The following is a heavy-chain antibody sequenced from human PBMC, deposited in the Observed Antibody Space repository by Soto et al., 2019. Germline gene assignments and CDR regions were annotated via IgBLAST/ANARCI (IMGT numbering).Heavy chain of an antibody. CDR3: VRALYYYHGMDV. CDR2: INSDGSST. Sequence: LRLSCAASGFTFRSYWMHWVRQAPGKGLVWVSRINSDGSSTSYADSVKGRFTISRDNAKNTLYLQMNSLRAEDTAVYYCVRALYYYHGMDVWGQGTTVTVSS. J-gene: IGHJ6*02. CDR1: GFTFRSYW. V-gene: IGHV3-74*01.